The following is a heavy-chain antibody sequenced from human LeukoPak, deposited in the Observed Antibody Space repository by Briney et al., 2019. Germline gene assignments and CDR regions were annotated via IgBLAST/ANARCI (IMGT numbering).Heavy chain of an antibody. CDR2: ISGSGAST. CDR3: AKDRAPSVYSGMGV. J-gene: IGHJ6*02. V-gene: IGHV3-23*01. D-gene: IGHD1-26*01. CDR1: GFTFSTYA. Sequence: GGSLRLSCVASGFTFSTYAMSWVGRAPGKGLEWVSGISGSGASTYADSVKGRFTISRDNSKNTLYLQMSSLRAEDTAKYYCAKDRAPSVYSGMGVWGQGTTVTVSS.